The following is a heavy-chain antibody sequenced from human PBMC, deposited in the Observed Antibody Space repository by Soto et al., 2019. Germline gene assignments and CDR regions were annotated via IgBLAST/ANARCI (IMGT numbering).Heavy chain of an antibody. CDR2: IWYDGSNK. CDR3: ASTMTTYAFDI. CDR1: GFTFSSYG. V-gene: IGHV3-33*01. Sequence: QVQLVESGGGVVQPGRSLRLSCAASGFTFSSYGMHWVRQARGKGLEWVAVIWYDGSNKYYADSVKGRFTISRDNSKNTLYLQMNSLRAEDTAVYYCASTMTTYAFDIWGQGTMVTVSS. J-gene: IGHJ3*02. D-gene: IGHD4-17*01.